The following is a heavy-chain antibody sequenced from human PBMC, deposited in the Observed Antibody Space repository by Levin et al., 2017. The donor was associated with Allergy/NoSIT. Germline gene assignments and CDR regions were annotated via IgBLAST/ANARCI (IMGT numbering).Heavy chain of an antibody. V-gene: IGHV4-39*01. CDR3: ARQPMNDPGWFHP. CDR2: IYRSGST. CDR1: GGSISSSSYY. D-gene: IGHD7-27*01. Sequence: TSETLSLTCTVSGGSISSSSYYWGWIRQPPGKGLEWIGSIYRSGSTYYTPSLKNRLIISVDTSKNYFSLRLRSATAADTAVYYCARQPMNDPGWFHPWGQGTLVTVSS. J-gene: IGHJ5*02.